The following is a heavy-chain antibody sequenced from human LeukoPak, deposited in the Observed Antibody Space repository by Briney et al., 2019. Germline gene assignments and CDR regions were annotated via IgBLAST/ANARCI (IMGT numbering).Heavy chain of an antibody. D-gene: IGHD6-19*01. CDR2: IYYSGST. Sequence: PSETLSLTCTVSGGSISSSSFFWGWIRQPPGKGLEWIGSIYYSGSTYYNPSLKSRVTMSVDTSKNQFSLKLSSVTAADTAVYYCARGGRSVAVGLPDYWGQGTLVTVSS. V-gene: IGHV4-39*07. J-gene: IGHJ4*02. CDR1: GGSISSSSFF. CDR3: ARGGRSVAVGLPDY.